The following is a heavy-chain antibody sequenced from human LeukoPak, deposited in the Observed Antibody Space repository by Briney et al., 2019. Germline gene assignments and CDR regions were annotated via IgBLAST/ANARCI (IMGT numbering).Heavy chain of an antibody. CDR1: GGSISSSSYY. D-gene: IGHD1-26*01. V-gene: IGHV4-39*07. CDR2: IYTSGST. J-gene: IGHJ4*02. CDR3: ARSRYFPDY. Sequence: SETLSLTCTVSGGSISSSSYYWGWIRQPPGKGLEWIGRIYTSGSTNYNPSLKSRVTISVDTSKNQFSLKLSSVTAADTAVYYCARSRYFPDYWGQGTLVTVSS.